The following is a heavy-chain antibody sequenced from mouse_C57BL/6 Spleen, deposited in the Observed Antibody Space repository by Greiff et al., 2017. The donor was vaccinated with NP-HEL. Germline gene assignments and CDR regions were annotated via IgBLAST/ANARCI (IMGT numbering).Heavy chain of an antibody. V-gene: IGHV3-6*01. CDR2: ISYDGSN. Sequence: EVQRVESGPGLVKPSQSLSLTCSVTGYSITSGYYWNWIRQFPGNKLEWMGYISYDGSNNYNPSLKNRISITRDTSKNQFFLKLNSVTTEDTATYYCARRGHYYAMDYWGQGTSVTVSS. J-gene: IGHJ4*01. CDR1: GYSITSGYY. CDR3: ARRGHYYAMDY.